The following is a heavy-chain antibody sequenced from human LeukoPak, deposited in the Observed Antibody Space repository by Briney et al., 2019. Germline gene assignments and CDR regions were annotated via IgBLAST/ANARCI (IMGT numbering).Heavy chain of an antibody. CDR2: IYSGGST. Sequence: GGSLRLSCAASGFTVSSNYMSWVRQAPGKGLEWVSVIYSGGSTDYADSVKGRFTISRDNSKNTLYLQMNSLRPEDTAVYYCARGYSSGWYGCPFDYWGNGTLVTVSS. CDR1: GFTVSSNY. J-gene: IGHJ4*01. CDR3: ARGYSSGWYGCPFDY. D-gene: IGHD6-19*01. V-gene: IGHV3-53*01.